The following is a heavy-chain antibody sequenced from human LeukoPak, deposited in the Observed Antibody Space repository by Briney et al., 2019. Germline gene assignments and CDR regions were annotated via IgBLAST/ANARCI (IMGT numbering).Heavy chain of an antibody. CDR1: GYFVSAGYY. J-gene: IGHJ4*02. CDR2: ISHRGTT. D-gene: IGHD1-1*01. Sequence: PSETLSLTCAVSGYFVSAGYYWGWIRHSPGKGLEWIGSISHRGTTYHNPSLKSRVIMSLDTSMNQFSLSLASVTAADTATYYCTTERSGTIVDDWGQGTLLTVSS. V-gene: IGHV4-38-2*02. CDR3: TTERSGTIVDD.